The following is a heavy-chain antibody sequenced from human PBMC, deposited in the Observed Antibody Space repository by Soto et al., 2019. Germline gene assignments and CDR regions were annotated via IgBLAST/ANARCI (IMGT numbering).Heavy chain of an antibody. CDR2: ISYDGSNK. J-gene: IGHJ4*02. V-gene: IGHV3-30-3*01. Sequence: GGSLRLSCAASGITFRSHAMHWVRQAPGKGLEWVARISYDGSNKYYPDSLKGRFTITRDNSRNTLYVQMNSLRGEDTAVYYGVSEVGARNFDSWGQGTLVTVSS. D-gene: IGHD1-26*01. CDR1: GITFRSHA. CDR3: VSEVGARNFDS.